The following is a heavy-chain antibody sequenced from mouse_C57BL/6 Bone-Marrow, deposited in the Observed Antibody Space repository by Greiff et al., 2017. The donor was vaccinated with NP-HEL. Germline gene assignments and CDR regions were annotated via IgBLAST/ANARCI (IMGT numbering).Heavy chain of an antibody. CDR1: GFTFSNYW. Sequence: EVQLVESGGGLVQPGGSMKLSCVASGFTFSNYWMNWVRQSPEKGLEWVAQIRLKSDNYATHYAESVKGRFTISRDDSKSSVYLQMNNLRAEDTGIYYCTGQDYYGSSYWYFDVWGTGTTVTVSS. V-gene: IGHV6-3*01. CDR2: IRLKSDNYAT. D-gene: IGHD1-1*01. CDR3: TGQDYYGSSYWYFDV. J-gene: IGHJ1*03.